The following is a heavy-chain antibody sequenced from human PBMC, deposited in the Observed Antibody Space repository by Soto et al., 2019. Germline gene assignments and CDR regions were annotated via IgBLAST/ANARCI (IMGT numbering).Heavy chain of an antibody. V-gene: IGHV4-59*02. D-gene: IGHD3-16*01. J-gene: IGHJ3*02. CDR1: GASVNDYY. CDR2: IHYTGSR. CDR3: ARWGHPAVKAFDI. Sequence: SETLSLTCTVSGASVNDYYWNWVRQPLGKGLEWIGFIHYTGSRIFNPSLQSRVTMSVDVSQNQFSLRLTSVTAADTAIYHCARWGHPAVKAFDIWGQGTTVTVSS.